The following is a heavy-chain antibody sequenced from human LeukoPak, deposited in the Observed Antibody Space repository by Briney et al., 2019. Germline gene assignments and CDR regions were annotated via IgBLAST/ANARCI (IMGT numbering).Heavy chain of an antibody. D-gene: IGHD3-10*01. J-gene: IGHJ5*02. CDR2: INTNTGNP. V-gene: IGHV7-4-1*02. CDR1: GYTFTSYA. CDR3: ARDHGSGVENWFDP. Sequence: ASVKVSCKASGYTFTSYAMNWVRQAPGQGLEWMGWINTNTGNPTYAQGFTGRFVFSLDTSVSTAYLQISSLKAEDTAVYYCARDHGSGVENWFDPWGQGTLVTVSS.